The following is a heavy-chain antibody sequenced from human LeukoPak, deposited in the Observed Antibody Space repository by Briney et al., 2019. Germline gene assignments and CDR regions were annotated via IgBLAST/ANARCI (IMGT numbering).Heavy chain of an antibody. CDR2: IYSGGST. V-gene: IGHV3-53*01. CDR3: ARENNLGDYSRPHGYYYYGMDV. D-gene: IGHD1/OR15-1a*01. Sequence: PGGSLRLSCAASGFTVSSNYMSWVRQAPGKGLEWVSVIYSGGSTYYADSVKGRFTISRDNSKNTLYLQMNSLRAEDTAVYYCARENNLGDYSRPHGYYYYGMDVWGQGTTVTVSS. CDR1: GFTVSSNY. J-gene: IGHJ6*02.